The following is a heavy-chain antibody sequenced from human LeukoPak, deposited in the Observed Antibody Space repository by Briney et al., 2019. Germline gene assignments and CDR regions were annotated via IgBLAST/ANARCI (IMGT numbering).Heavy chain of an antibody. D-gene: IGHD1-26*01. J-gene: IGHJ4*02. Sequence: PSETLSLTCAVYGGSFSGYYWSWIRQPPGKGLEWIGEINHSGSTNYNPSLKSRVAISVDTSKNQFSLKLSSVTAADTAVYYCARGLKSGSYYFGYWGQGTLVTVSS. CDR1: GGSFSGYY. V-gene: IGHV4-34*01. CDR3: ARGLKSGSYYFGY. CDR2: INHSGST.